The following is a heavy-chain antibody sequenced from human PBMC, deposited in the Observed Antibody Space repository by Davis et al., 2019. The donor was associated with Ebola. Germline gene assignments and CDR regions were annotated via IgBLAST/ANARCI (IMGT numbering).Heavy chain of an antibody. V-gene: IGHV1-46*01. J-gene: IGHJ6*02. CDR3: ARARAASGSYLDYYYGMDV. CDR2: INPSGGST. CDR1: GYTFTSSY. D-gene: IGHD1-26*01. Sequence: ASVKVSCKASGYTFTSSYMHWVRQAPGQGLEWMGIINPSGGSTSYAQKFQGRVTMTRDTSTSTVYMELSSLRSEDTAVYYCARARAASGSYLDYYYGMDVWGQGTTVTVSS.